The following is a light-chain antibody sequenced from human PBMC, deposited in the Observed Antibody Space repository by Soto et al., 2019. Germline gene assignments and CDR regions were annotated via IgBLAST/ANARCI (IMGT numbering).Light chain of an antibody. CDR1: ESVSTNY. CDR3: QQYGSVPLT. J-gene: IGKJ4*01. Sequence: EIVLTQSPGTLSLSPGERATLSCRASESVSTNYLAWYQQKPGQAPRLLISGASSKATGIPDRFSGSASGADFTLTNNRPEPDDFAVYYCQQYGSVPLTFGGGTKVEIK. V-gene: IGKV3-20*01. CDR2: GAS.